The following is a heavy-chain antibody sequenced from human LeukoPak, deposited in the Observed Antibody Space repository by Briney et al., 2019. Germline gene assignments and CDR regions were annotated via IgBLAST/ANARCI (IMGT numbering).Heavy chain of an antibody. D-gene: IGHD3-10*01. CDR2: INPNSGGT. CDR3: ARGPSHYFGAGSAPKDFDY. J-gene: IGHJ4*02. V-gene: IGHV1-2*02. Sequence: GASVKVSCKASGYTFTGYYMHWVRQAPGQGLEWMGWINPNSGGTNYAQKFQGRVTMTRDTSISTAYMELSRLRSDDTAVYYCARGPSHYFGAGSAPKDFDYWGQGTLVIVSS. CDR1: GYTFTGYY.